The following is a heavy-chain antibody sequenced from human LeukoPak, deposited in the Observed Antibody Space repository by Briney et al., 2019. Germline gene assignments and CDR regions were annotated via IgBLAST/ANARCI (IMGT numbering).Heavy chain of an antibody. D-gene: IGHD1-26*01. CDR2: IYYSGST. Sequence: PSETLSLTCTVSGGSISSYYWSWIRQAPGKGLEWIGHIYYSGSTYYNPSLKSRVTISVDTSKNQFSLQLSSVTAADTAVYYCARGGSYFGNWGQGTLVTVSS. CDR1: GGSISSYY. V-gene: IGHV4-59*01. J-gene: IGHJ4*02. CDR3: ARGGSYFGN.